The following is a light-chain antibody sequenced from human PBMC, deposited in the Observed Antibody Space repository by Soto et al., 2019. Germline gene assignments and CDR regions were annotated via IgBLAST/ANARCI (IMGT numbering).Light chain of an antibody. Sequence: EFVLTQAPRTLSLSPWERATFSYRASQSVISSYLSWYQQKPCQAPRLLIYGSSSSANGIPDSLSGSGSGTDFPRTISRLEPEYCEGYSCQQYGNSPRTFGQGTRLEIK. J-gene: IGKJ5*01. V-gene: IGKV3-20*01. CDR3: QQYGNSPRT. CDR1: QSVISSY. CDR2: GSS.